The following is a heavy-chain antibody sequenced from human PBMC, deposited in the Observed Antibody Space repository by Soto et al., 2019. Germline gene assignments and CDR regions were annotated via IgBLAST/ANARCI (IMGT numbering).Heavy chain of an antibody. D-gene: IGHD2-15*01. J-gene: IGHJ4*02. V-gene: IGHV3-33*01. CDR2: IWYDGSNK. CDR1: GFTYSSYG. Sequence: QVQLVESGGGVVQPGRSLRLSCAASGFTYSSYGMHWVRQAPGKGLEWVAVIWYDGSNKYYADSVKGRFTISRDNSKNTLYLQTNSLRAEDTAVYYCARAVAPFDYWGQGTLVTVSS. CDR3: ARAVAPFDY.